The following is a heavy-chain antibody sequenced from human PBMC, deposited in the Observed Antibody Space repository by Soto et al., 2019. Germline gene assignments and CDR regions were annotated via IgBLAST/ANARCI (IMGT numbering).Heavy chain of an antibody. CDR2: IVVGSGNT. Sequence: QMQLVQSGPEVKKPGTSVKVSCKASGFTFTSSAVQWVRLARGQRLAWIGWIVVGSGNTNYAQKFQERVTITRDMSTSTDYMELSSLRSEDTAVYYCAAAVEAHYYYGMDVWGQGTTVTVSS. V-gene: IGHV1-58*01. CDR1: GFTFTSSA. D-gene: IGHD2-15*01. CDR3: AAAVEAHYYYGMDV. J-gene: IGHJ6*02.